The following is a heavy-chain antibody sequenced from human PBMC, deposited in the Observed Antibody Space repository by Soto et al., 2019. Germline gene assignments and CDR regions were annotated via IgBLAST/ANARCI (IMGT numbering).Heavy chain of an antibody. CDR1: GFTFGTYG. Sequence: QVQLMESGGGVVQPGRSLRLSCAASGFTFGTYGMHWVRQAPGKGLEWVAVISDDGKNKYNIASVEGRFTISRDNSKNTLFLQMNGLRTEDTAVYYCAKGGGYTYGTNDAFDIWGPGTMVTVSS. CDR2: ISDDGKNK. CDR3: AKGGGYTYGTNDAFDI. J-gene: IGHJ3*02. V-gene: IGHV3-30*18. D-gene: IGHD5-18*01.